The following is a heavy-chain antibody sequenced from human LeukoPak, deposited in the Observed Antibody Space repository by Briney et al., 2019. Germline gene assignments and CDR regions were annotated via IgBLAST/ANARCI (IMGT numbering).Heavy chain of an antibody. CDR2: INHIGST. D-gene: IGHD3-10*01. J-gene: IGHJ5*02. CDR1: GGSFSGYY. Sequence: SETLSLTCAVYGGSFSGYYWSWIRHPPGKGLGWIAEINHIGSTNYNPSLKSRVTISVDTSKNQFSLKLSSVTAADTAVYYCARGPRAIRGVIITPKRNWFDPWGQGTLVTVSS. CDR3: ARGPRAIRGVIITPKRNWFDP. V-gene: IGHV4-34*01.